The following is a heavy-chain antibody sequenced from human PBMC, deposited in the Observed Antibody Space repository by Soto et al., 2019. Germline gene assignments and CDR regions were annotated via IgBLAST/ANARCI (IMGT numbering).Heavy chain of an antibody. CDR1: GFTFSSSA. V-gene: IGHV3-73*02. CDR3: IRFAYSKNWYFDY. CDR2: VRSKGNNYAT. Sequence: EVQLVESGGGLVQPGGSLKLSCAASGFTFSSSAMHWVRQASGKGLEWIGRVRSKGNNYATEYAASAKGRFTISRDDSKNTAYLQMNSLKTEDTAVYFCIRFAYSKNWYFDYWGQGSLVTVSS. J-gene: IGHJ4*02. D-gene: IGHD6-13*01.